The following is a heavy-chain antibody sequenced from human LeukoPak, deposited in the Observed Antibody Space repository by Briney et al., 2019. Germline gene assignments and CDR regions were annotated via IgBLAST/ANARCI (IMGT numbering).Heavy chain of an antibody. V-gene: IGHV3-7*01. Sequence: GRSLRLSCAASGFTFSSYGMHWVRQAPGKGLEWVANIKQDGSEKYYVDSVKGRFTISRDNAKNSLYLQMNSLRAEDTAVYYCARLNSIFDSFDYWGQGTLVTVSS. CDR3: ARLNSIFDSFDY. CDR2: IKQDGSEK. J-gene: IGHJ4*02. CDR1: GFTFSSYG. D-gene: IGHD3-3*01.